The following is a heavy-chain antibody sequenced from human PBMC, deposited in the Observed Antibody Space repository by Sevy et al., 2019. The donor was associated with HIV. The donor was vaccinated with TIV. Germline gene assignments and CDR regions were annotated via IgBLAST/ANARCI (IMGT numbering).Heavy chain of an antibody. V-gene: IGHV1-8*03. Sequence: ASVKVSCKASGYTFTSYDINWVRQATGQGLEWMGWMNPNSGNTGYAQKFQGRVTITRNTSISTAYMELSSLRSEDTAVYYCARGPGLYYYDSSGYVIWGQGTLVTVSS. J-gene: IGHJ4*02. CDR2: MNPNSGNT. CDR1: GYTFTSYD. CDR3: ARGPGLYYYDSSGYVI. D-gene: IGHD3-22*01.